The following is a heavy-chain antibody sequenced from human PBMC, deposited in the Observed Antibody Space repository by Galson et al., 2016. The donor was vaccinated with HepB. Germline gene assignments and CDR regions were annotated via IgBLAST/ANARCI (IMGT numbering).Heavy chain of an antibody. CDR2: INQDGSDQ. Sequence: SLRLSCAASGFTFSDHAMYWVRQPPGRGLEWLATINQDGSDQPYVDSVKGRFTISRDNAKNSLYLQMNSLRAEDTAVYYCVRGTSGLPGMDVWGQGTTVTVSS. CDR1: GFTFSDHA. J-gene: IGHJ6*02. CDR3: VRGTSGLPGMDV. V-gene: IGHV3-7*01.